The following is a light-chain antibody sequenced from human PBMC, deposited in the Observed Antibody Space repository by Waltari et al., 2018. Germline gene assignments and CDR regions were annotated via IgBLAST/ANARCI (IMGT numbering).Light chain of an antibody. CDR2: GAS. CDR3: QNYERLPVT. J-gene: IGKJ1*01. CDR1: QSIGRT. Sequence: EVVLTQSPGTLSLSPGERATLSCRASQSIGRTLTWYQQKPGQSPRLLMYGASIRAAGIPDRFSGSGSVTDFILTITRLEPEDFAGYYCQNYERLPVTFGQGTKVEIK. V-gene: IGKV3-20*01.